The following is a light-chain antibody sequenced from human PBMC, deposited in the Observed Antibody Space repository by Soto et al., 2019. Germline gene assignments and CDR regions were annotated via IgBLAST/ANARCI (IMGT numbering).Light chain of an antibody. J-gene: IGLJ1*01. CDR2: EGS. CDR3: RSYARSSLYV. Sequence: QSVLTQPRSVAGSPGQSVTISFTGTSSDVGSYNLVSWYQQHTGKAPKLMIYEGSKRPSGVYNRFSGSKSGNTASLTISGIQAEDEADYYCRSYARSSLYVFGRATKVTVL. CDR1: SSDVGSYNL. V-gene: IGLV2-23*01.